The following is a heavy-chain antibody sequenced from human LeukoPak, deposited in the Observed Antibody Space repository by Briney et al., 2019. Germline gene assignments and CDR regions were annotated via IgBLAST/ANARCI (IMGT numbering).Heavy chain of an antibody. CDR2: ISSSSSTI. V-gene: IGHV3-48*04. D-gene: IGHD3-10*01. CDR1: GFTFSSYS. J-gene: IGHJ4*02. Sequence: GGSLRLSCAASGFTFSSYSMNWVRQAPGKGLEWVSYISSSSSTIYYADSVKGRFTISRDNAKNSLYLQMNTLRAEDTAVYYCARVGLNDYGSGTYADYWGQGTLVTVSS. CDR3: ARVGLNDYGSGTYADY.